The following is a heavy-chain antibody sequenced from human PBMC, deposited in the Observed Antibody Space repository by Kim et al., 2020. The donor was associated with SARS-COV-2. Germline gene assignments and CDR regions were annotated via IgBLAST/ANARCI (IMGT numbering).Heavy chain of an antibody. J-gene: IGHJ5*02. V-gene: IGHV7-4-1*02. Sequence: ASVKVSCKASGYTFTSYAMNWVRQAPGQGLEWMGWINTITGNPTYAQGFTGRFVFSLDTSVSTAYMQISSLKTEDTAVYFCARHVEGRGYNWFDPWGQGT. CDR2: INTITGNP. D-gene: IGHD5-12*01. CDR1: GYTFTSYA. CDR3: ARHVEGRGYNWFDP.